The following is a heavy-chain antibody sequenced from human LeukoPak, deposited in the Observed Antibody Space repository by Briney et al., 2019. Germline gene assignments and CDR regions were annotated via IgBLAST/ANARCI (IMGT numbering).Heavy chain of an antibody. D-gene: IGHD6-19*01. J-gene: IGHJ4*02. V-gene: IGHV1-8*01. CDR1: GYIFTSYD. CDR3: ARSSGWPHFDY. CDR2: INPNSGYT. Sequence: ASVKVSCKASGYIFTSYDISWVRQAAGQGPEWMGWINPNSGYTGYAQNFQGRVTITRSSSENTAFMELSSLRSEDTAVYYCARSSGWPHFDYWGQGTLVSVSS.